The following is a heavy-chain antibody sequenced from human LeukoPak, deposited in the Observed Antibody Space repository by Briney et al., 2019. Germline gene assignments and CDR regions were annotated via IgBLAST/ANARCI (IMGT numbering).Heavy chain of an antibody. J-gene: IGHJ4*02. V-gene: IGHV1-2*02. CDR1: GYTFTGYY. D-gene: IGHD6-19*01. Sequence: PSASVKVSCEASGYTFTGYYMHWVRQAPGQGLEWMGWINPNSGGTNYAQKFQGRVTMTRDTSISTAYMELSRLRSGDTAVYYCARGLSGGVAGQYYFDYWGQGTLVTVSS. CDR3: ARGLSGGVAGQYYFDY. CDR2: INPNSGGT.